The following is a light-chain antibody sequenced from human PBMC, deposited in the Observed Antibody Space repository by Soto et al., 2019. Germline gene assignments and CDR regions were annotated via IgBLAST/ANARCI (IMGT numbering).Light chain of an antibody. V-gene: IGKV1-39*01. CDR1: QSISSY. J-gene: IGKJ1*01. Sequence: DIQMTQSPSSLSASVGDRVTITCRASQSISSYLNWYQHKIGKAPKVLIYGTSSLQSGVPSRFSGSGSGTDFTLPISSLQPEDFATYYCQQSYSVPWTFGQGTKVDIK. CDR3: QQSYSVPWT. CDR2: GTS.